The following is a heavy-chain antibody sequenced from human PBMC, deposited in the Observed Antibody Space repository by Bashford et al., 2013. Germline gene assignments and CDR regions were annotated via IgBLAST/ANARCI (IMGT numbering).Heavy chain of an antibody. D-gene: IGHD3-10*01. J-gene: IGHJ4*02. V-gene: IGHV3-21*01. CDR3: ARSREWFGELTYYFDY. CDR2: ISSRADYM. Sequence: VRQAPGKGLAWLSSISSRADYMYYANSVKGRFTISRDNAENSLYLQMNSLRVEDTGVYYCARSREWFGELTYYFDYWGQGTLVTVSS.